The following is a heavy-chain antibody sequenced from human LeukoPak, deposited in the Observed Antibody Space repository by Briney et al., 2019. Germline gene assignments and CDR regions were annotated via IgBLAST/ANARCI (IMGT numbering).Heavy chain of an antibody. V-gene: IGHV4-4*02. J-gene: IGHJ5*02. CDR3: ARDLTYYGKPHNWFDP. D-gene: IGHD1-26*01. CDR1: GGSISSSNW. CDR2: IYHSGST. Sequence: PSETLSLTCAVSGGSISSSNWWSWVRQPPGKGLEWIGEIYHSGSTNYNPSLKSRVTISVDKSKNQFSLKLSSVTAADTAVYYCARDLTYYGKPHNWFDPWGQGTLVTVSS.